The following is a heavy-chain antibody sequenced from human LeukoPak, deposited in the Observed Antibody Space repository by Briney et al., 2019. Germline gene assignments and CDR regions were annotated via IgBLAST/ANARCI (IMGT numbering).Heavy chain of an antibody. CDR3: ATTLNKATAAYF. CDR1: RFTFSSYW. CDR2: IKQDGSEK. J-gene: IGHJ4*02. V-gene: IGHV3-7*01. Sequence: GGSLRLSCAASRFTFSSYWMSWVRQAPGKGLEWVATIKQDGSEKYYVDSVKGRFTISRDNAKNSLYLQMNSLRAEDTATYYCATTLNKATAAYFWGQGTLVTVSS. D-gene: IGHD6-13*01.